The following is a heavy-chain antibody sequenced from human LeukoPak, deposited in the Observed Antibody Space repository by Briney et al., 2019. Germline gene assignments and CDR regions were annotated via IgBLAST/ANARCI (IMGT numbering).Heavy chain of an antibody. J-gene: IGHJ5*02. CDR1: GGSISSGGYC. CDR2: ICRSRST. CDR3: ARLGYCSGGSCSHNWFDP. D-gene: IGHD2-15*01. Sequence: SETLSLTCAVSGGSISSGGYCWSWIRQPPGKDLEWIGYICRSRSTYYNPTLRSRVTISVDRSKNQFSLKLSCVTAADTAVYYCARLGYCSGGSCSHNWFDPWGQGTLVTVSS. V-gene: IGHV4-30-2*01.